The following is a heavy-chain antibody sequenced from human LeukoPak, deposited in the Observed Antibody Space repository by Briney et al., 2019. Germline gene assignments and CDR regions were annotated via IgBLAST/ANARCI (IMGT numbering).Heavy chain of an antibody. Sequence: SVKVSCKASGGTFSSYAISWVRQAPGQGLEWMGGIIPIFGTANYAQKFQGRVTITADKSTSTAYMELSSLRSEDTAVYYCARALVRGVINWFDPWGQGTLVTVAS. CDR2: IIPIFGTA. V-gene: IGHV1-69*06. J-gene: IGHJ5*02. CDR1: GGTFSSYA. D-gene: IGHD3-10*01. CDR3: ARALVRGVINWFDP.